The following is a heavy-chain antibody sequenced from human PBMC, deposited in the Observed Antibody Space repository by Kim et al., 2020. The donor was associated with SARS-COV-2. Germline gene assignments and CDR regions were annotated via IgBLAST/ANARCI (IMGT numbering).Heavy chain of an antibody. J-gene: IGHJ4*02. Sequence: SETLSLTCTVSGGSMSSGGYYWSWIRQHPGKGLEWIGYIYYSGSTYYNPSLKSRVTISVDTSKNQFSLKLSSVTAADTAVYYCARADYDYVWGTPGYFDYWGQGTLVTVSS. CDR2: IYYSGST. D-gene: IGHD3-16*01. CDR3: ARADYDYVWGTPGYFDY. V-gene: IGHV4-31*03. CDR1: GGSMSSGGYY.